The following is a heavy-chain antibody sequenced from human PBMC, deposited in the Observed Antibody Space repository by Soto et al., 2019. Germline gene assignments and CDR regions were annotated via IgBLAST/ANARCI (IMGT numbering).Heavy chain of an antibody. CDR2: IYHSGST. J-gene: IGHJ6*02. D-gene: IGHD4-17*01. CDR3: ARVVTTTSYYYYGMDV. V-gene: IGHV4-30-2*01. CDR1: GGSISSGGYS. Sequence: LSLTCAVSGGSISSGGYSWSWIRQPPGKGLEWIGYIYHSGSTYYNPSLKSRVTISVDRSKNQFSLKLSSVTAADTAVYYCARVVTTTSYYYYGMDVWGQGTTVTVSS.